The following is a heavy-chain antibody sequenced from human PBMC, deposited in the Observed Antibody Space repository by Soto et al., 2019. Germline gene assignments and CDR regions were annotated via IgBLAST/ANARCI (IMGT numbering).Heavy chain of an antibody. CDR2: INWNGGST. CDR3: ARAHLILTGYPDHDAFDI. CDR1: GFTFDDYG. J-gene: IGHJ3*02. Sequence: GGSLRLSCAASGFTFDDYGMSWVRQAPGKGLEWVSGINWNGGSTGYADSVKGRFTISRDNAKNSLYLQMNSLRAEDTALYYCARAHLILTGYPDHDAFDIWGQGTMVTVSS. D-gene: IGHD3-9*01. V-gene: IGHV3-20*04.